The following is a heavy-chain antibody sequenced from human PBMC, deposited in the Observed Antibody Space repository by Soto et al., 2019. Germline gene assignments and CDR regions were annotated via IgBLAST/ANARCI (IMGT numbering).Heavy chain of an antibody. CDR3: TRDRHSASGSGFNPTYWFDL. Sequence: GASVKVSCKVSGYTLNELSMHWARQAPGKGLEWMGGFDPEDGETIYAQKFQGGVTMTEDTSTSTAYMELRRLRSEDTAVYFCTRDRHSASGSGFNPTYWFDLWGQGSLVTVSS. J-gene: IGHJ5*02. CDR1: GYTLNELS. V-gene: IGHV1-24*01. CDR2: FDPEDGET. D-gene: IGHD6-19*01.